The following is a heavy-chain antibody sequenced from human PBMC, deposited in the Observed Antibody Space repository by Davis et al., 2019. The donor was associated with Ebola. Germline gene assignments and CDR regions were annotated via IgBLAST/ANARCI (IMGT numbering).Heavy chain of an antibody. CDR2: IIPIFGTA. Sequence: AASVKVSCKASGGTFSSYAISWVRQAPGQGLEWMGGIIPIFGTANYAQKFQGRVTITADESTSTAYMELRSLRSDDTAVYYCARGVTMIVVAYFDYWGQGTLVTVSS. D-gene: IGHD3-22*01. J-gene: IGHJ4*02. CDR1: GGTFSSYA. CDR3: ARGVTMIVVAYFDY. V-gene: IGHV1-69*13.